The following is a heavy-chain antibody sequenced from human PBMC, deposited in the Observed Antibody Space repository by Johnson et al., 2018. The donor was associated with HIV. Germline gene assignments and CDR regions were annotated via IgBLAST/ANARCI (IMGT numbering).Heavy chain of an antibody. V-gene: IGHV3-23*04. CDR2: ISGSGGST. CDR1: GFTFSSYA. CDR3: ARGYYYDSSGSEDAFDI. J-gene: IGHJ3*02. D-gene: IGHD3-22*01. Sequence: VQLVESGGTLVQPGGSLRLSCAASGFTFSSYAMSWVRQAPGKGLEWVSAISGSGGSTYYADSVKGRFTISRDKSKNTLYLQMNSLRAEDTAVYYCARGYYYDSSGSEDAFDIWGQGTMVTVSS.